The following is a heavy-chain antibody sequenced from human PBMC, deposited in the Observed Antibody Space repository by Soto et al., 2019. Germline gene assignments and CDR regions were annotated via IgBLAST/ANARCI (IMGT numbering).Heavy chain of an antibody. V-gene: IGHV3-33*01. D-gene: IGHD6-19*01. CDR2: IWLDGSNK. CDR1: GFTFSSYG. J-gene: IGHJ4*02. CDR3: AGAVYSSGWIDY. Sequence: GGSLRLSCAASGFTFSSYGMHWVRQAPGKGLEGVAVIWLDGSNKYYADSVKGRFTISRDNSKNTLYLQMNSLRAEDTAVYYCAGAVYSSGWIDYWGQGTLVTVSS.